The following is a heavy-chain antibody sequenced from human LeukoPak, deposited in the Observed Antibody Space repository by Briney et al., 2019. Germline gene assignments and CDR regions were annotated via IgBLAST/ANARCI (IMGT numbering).Heavy chain of an antibody. D-gene: IGHD2-2*01. CDR1: GGSISSGDYY. V-gene: IGHV4-30-4*08. J-gene: IGHJ4*02. Sequence: SETLSLTCTVSGGSISSGDYYWSWIRQPPGKGLEWIGYIYYSGSTYYNPSLKSRVTISVDTSKNQFSLKLSSVTAADTAVYYCARGATVVVPAALDYWGQGTLVTVSS. CDR2: IYYSGST. CDR3: ARGATVVVPAALDY.